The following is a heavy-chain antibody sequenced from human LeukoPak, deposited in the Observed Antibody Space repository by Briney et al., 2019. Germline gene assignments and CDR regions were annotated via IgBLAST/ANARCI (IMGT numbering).Heavy chain of an antibody. CDR2: IRYDGSNK. CDR3: ATDYDFWSGYPAFDY. D-gene: IGHD3-3*01. V-gene: IGHV3-30*02. CDR1: GFTFSSYG. J-gene: IGHJ4*02. Sequence: GGSLRLSCAASGFTFSSYGMHWVRQAPGKGLEWVAFIRYDGSNKYYADSVKGRFTISRDNSKNTLYLQMNSLRAEDTAVYYCATDYDFWSGYPAFDYWGQGTLVTVSS.